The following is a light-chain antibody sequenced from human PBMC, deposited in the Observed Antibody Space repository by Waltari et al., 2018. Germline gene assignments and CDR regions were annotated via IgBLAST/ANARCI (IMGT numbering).Light chain of an antibody. Sequence: DIQMTQSPSSLSASVGDRVTITCQASQDIRNHLNWYQQKPGKAPKFLTYDASILETGVPARFSGSGSGTDFTFTISSLQPEDIATYYCQQYDSVPPTFGQGTRLEIK. CDR1: QDIRNH. CDR3: QQYDSVPPT. V-gene: IGKV1-33*01. J-gene: IGKJ5*01. CDR2: DAS.